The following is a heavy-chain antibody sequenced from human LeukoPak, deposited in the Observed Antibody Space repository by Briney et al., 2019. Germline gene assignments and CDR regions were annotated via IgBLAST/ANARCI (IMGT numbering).Heavy chain of an antibody. V-gene: IGHV1-2*02. J-gene: IGHJ4*02. D-gene: IGHD6-19*01. Sequence: ASVTVTCKASGYTFTGYYMHWVRQAPGQGLEWMGWINPNSGGTNYAQKFQGRVTMIRDTSISTAYMELSRLRSDDTAVYYCARGPPYSSGWYLSSSSPVWYFVYSGQGTLVTVSS. CDR1: GYTFTGYY. CDR3: ARGPPYSSGWYLSSSSPVWYFVY. CDR2: INPNSGGT.